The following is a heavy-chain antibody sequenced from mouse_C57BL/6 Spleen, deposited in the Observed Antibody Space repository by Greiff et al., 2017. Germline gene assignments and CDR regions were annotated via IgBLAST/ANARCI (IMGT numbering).Heavy chain of an antibody. Sequence: VQLQQSGAELVRPGASVKLSCTASGFNIKDDYMHWVKQRPEQGLEWIGWIDPENGDTEYASKFQGKATITADTSSNTAYLQLSSLTSEDTAVYYCTTYSMDYWGQGTSVTVSS. J-gene: IGHJ4*01. CDR2: IDPENGDT. D-gene: IGHD2-1*01. CDR1: GFNIKDDY. CDR3: TTYSMDY. V-gene: IGHV14-4*01.